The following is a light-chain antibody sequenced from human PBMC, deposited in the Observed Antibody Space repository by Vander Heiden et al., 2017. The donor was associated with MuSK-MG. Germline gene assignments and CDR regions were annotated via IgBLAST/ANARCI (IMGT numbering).Light chain of an antibody. CDR2: WAS. J-gene: IGKJ1*01. V-gene: IGKV4-1*01. CDR3: QQYDSVPPWT. CDR1: QSLFYSSTNKNY. Sequence: DIVMTQSPDSLVVSLGERATINCKSSQSLFYSSTNKNYLAWYQQKPGQPPKLLIYWASTRESGVPDRFSGSGSGTDFTLTISRLQAEDVAVYYCQQYDSVPPWTFGQGTKVEIK.